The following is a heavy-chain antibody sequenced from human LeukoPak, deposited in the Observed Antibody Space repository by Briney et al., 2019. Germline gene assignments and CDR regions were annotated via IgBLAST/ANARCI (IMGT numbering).Heavy chain of an antibody. CDR1: GFTFSSYE. D-gene: IGHD2-2*01. CDR3: ARALHGSSTSCYPHAFEI. V-gene: IGHV3-48*03. J-gene: IGHJ3*02. Sequence: GGSLRLSCAASGFTFSSYEMNWVRQAPGKGLEWVSYISSSGSTIYYADSVKGRFTISRDNAKNSLYLQMNSLRAEDTAVYYCARALHGSSTSCYPHAFEIWGQGTMVTVSS. CDR2: ISSSGSTI.